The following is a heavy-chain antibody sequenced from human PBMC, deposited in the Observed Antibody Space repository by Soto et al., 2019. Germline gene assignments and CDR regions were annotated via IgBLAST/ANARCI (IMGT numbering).Heavy chain of an antibody. V-gene: IGHV1-69*02. Sequence: QVQLVQSGAEVKKPGSSVKVSCKASGGTFSSYTISWVRQAPGQGLEWMGRIIPILGIANYAQKFQGRVTITADKSTSTAYMELSSLRSEDTAVYYCARSPELLWFGELSGDYFDYWGQGTLVTVSS. CDR2: IIPILGIA. J-gene: IGHJ4*02. CDR3: ARSPELLWFGELSGDYFDY. CDR1: GGTFSSYT. D-gene: IGHD3-10*01.